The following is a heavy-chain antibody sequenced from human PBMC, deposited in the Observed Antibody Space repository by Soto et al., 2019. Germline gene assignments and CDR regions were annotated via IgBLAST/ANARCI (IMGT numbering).Heavy chain of an antibody. CDR1: GFAFSSYG. V-gene: IGHV3-30*03. D-gene: IGHD5-18*01. CDR2: ISYDGSLQ. Sequence: QAQLVESGGGVVQPGRSLRLSCAASGFAFSSYGMHWVRQAPGTGLEWVAVISYDGSLQHYADSVKGRFTISRDNAKNTVLLQMSSLRAEYTAVYYCVSDRGYGHASVPYSWGQGTLVSVSS. CDR3: VSDRGYGHASVPYS. J-gene: IGHJ4*02.